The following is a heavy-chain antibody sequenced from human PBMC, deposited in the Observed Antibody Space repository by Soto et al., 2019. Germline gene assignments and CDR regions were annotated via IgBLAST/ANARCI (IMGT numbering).Heavy chain of an antibody. J-gene: IGHJ6*02. CDR2: INPSGGSI. CDR3: AGSTVTTGYYGMDV. CDR1: GYTFTSYY. V-gene: IGHV1-46*01. D-gene: IGHD4-17*01. Sequence: ASVKVSCKASGYTFTSYYMHWVRQAPGQGLERMGIINPSGGSISYAQKFQGRVTMTRDTSTSTVYMELSSLGSEDTAVYYCAGSTVTTGYYGMDVWGQGTTVTVSS.